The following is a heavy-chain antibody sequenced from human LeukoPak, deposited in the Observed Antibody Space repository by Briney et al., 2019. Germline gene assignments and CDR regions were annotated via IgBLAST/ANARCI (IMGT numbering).Heavy chain of an antibody. Sequence: GGSLRLSCAASGFTFSSYWMHWLRHAPGKGLVWVSRINDDESSRSYAGSVKGRFTISRDNAKNTLYLQMNSLRADDTAVYYCARTYYYDSDGYYYDYFDYWGQGTLVTVSS. CDR1: GFTFSSYW. V-gene: IGHV3-74*01. CDR2: INDDESSR. D-gene: IGHD3-22*01. J-gene: IGHJ4*02. CDR3: ARTYYYDSDGYYYDYFDY.